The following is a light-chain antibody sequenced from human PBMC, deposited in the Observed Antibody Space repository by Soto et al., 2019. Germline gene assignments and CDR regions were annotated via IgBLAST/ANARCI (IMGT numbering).Light chain of an antibody. CDR2: GAS. J-gene: IGKJ2*01. CDR1: QTISSD. V-gene: IGKV3D-15*01. CDR3: HHYNNFPPYT. Sequence: EIVMTQSPATLSVSPGERATLSCRASQTISSDLAWYQHKPGQTPKLVIFGASNRAAGIPARFSGSGSGTEFTLTISSLQSEDFAVYYYHHYNNFPPYTFGQGTKLEIK.